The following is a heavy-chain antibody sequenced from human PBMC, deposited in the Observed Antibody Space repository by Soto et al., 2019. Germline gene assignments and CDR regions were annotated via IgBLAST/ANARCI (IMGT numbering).Heavy chain of an antibody. Sequence: GGSLRLSCAASGFTFSSYGMHWVRQAPGKGLEWVAVISYDGSNKYYADSVKGQFTISRDNSKNTLYLQMNSLRAEDTAVYYCAKDFRRDYYFWSGYYLSAFDIWGQGTMVTVSS. V-gene: IGHV3-30*18. D-gene: IGHD3-3*01. CDR3: AKDFRRDYYFWSGYYLSAFDI. J-gene: IGHJ3*02. CDR2: ISYDGSNK. CDR1: GFTFSSYG.